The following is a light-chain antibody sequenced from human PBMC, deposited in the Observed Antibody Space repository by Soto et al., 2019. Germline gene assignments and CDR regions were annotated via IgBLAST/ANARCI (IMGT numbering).Light chain of an antibody. V-gene: IGKV3-20*01. CDR2: GAS. CDR1: QSVSSSY. Sequence: EIVLTQSPGTLSLSPGERATLSCRASQSVSSSYLAWYQQKPGQAPRLLIYGASSRATGIPDRFSGRGSGTDFTLTISRLEPEDFAMYYCQQYGSFWTFGQGTKVEIE. CDR3: QQYGSFWT. J-gene: IGKJ1*01.